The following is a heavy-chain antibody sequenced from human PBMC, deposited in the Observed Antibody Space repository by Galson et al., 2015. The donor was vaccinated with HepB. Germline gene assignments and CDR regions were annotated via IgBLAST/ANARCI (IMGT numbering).Heavy chain of an antibody. CDR2: INCSGGST. CDR1: GYTFSSYY. D-gene: IGHD2/OR15-2a*01. J-gene: IGHJ4*02. V-gene: IGHV1-46*01. CDR3: SRSNEYISSADY. Sequence: SVKVSCKASGYTFSSYYIHWVRQAPGQGLEWMGIINCSGGSTSFAQKFQGRFTMTRDTATSTDYMELGSLGSEDTAVYYCSRSNEYISSADYWGQGTLVTVSS.